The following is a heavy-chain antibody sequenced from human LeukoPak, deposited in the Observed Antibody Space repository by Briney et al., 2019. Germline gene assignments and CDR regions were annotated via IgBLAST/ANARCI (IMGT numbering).Heavy chain of an antibody. CDR2: VELRGST. V-gene: IGHV4-38-2*02. CDR3: SRDSQELFDY. Sequence: SGTLSLTCGFSVYSISSGFYWGWIRQPPGKGLEWIWIVELRGSTYYNQSLKSRVTMSLDTSKKQFSLKISSVTAPATAVYYCSRDSQELFDYWGKGTLVTVSS. CDR1: VYSISSGFY. D-gene: IGHD1-26*01. J-gene: IGHJ4*02.